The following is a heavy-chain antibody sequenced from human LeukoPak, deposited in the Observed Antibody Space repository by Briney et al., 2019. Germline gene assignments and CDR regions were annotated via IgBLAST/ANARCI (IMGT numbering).Heavy chain of an antibody. CDR1: GDSISYFY. CDR3: AREVDGLDYGDYYFDY. Sequence: KTSETLSLTCSVSGDSISYFYWSWVRQAAGKGLEWIGRINSSGSTEYNASLKSRVTMSVDTSKNQLSLKVISVTAADTAVYYCAREVDGLDYGDYYFDYWGQGTLVTVSS. J-gene: IGHJ4*02. CDR2: INSSGST. V-gene: IGHV4-4*07. D-gene: IGHD4-17*01.